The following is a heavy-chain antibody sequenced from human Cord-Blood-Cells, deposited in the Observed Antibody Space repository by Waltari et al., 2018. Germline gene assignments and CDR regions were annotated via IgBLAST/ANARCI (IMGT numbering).Heavy chain of an antibody. V-gene: IGHV1-69*01. CDR3: ARAGHTRYYDSSGYAFDI. D-gene: IGHD3-22*01. CDR2: SIPILGTA. Sequence: QVQLVQSGAEVKKPGSSVKVSCKASGGTFSSYAISWVRPAPGQGLEWMGGSIPILGTANYAQKFQGRVTMTADESTSTAYMELSSLRSEDTAVYYCARAGHTRYYDSSGYAFDIWGQGTMVTVSS. CDR1: GGTFSSYA. J-gene: IGHJ3*02.